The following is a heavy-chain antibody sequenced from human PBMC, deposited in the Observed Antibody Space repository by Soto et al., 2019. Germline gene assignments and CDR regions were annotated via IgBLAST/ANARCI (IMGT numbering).Heavy chain of an antibody. D-gene: IGHD4-4*01. CDR1: GASISDYY. V-gene: IGHV4-59*12. Sequence: PSETLSLTCNVSGASISDYYWSWIRQPPGKGLEWIGYIYYSGSTYYNPSLKSRVTISVDTSKNQFSLKLSSVTAADTAVYYCARERVTRYYYYGMDVWGQGTTVTVSS. J-gene: IGHJ6*02. CDR2: IYYSGST. CDR3: ARERVTRYYYYGMDV.